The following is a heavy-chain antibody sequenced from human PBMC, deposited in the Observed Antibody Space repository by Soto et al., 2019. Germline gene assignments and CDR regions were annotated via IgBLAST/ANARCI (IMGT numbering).Heavy chain of an antibody. V-gene: IGHV3-74*01. CDR3: VRDRGYPDSFDV. D-gene: IGHD3-10*01. Sequence: EVQLVESGGGLVQPGESLRLSCAASGYTFSPFWMHWVRQAPGKGLVWVSHINSDGSTILYADSVKGRFTISRDNAKNTLYLQMNSLKAEDTAMYCCVRDRGYPDSFDVWGRGTMVTVSS. CDR2: INSDGSTI. CDR1: GYTFSPFW. J-gene: IGHJ3*01.